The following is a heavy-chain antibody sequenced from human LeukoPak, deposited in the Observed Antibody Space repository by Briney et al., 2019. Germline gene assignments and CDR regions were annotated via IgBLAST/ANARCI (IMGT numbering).Heavy chain of an antibody. CDR1: GYTFTSYG. CDR2: ISAYNGNT. V-gene: IGHV1-18*01. Sequence: SVKVSCKASGYTFTSYGISWVRQAPGQGLEWMGWISAYNGNTNYAQKLQGRVTMTTDTSTSTAYMELRSLRSDDTAVYYCGKDRPYDYGDSTASFDYWGQGTLVTVSS. CDR3: GKDRPYDYGDSTASFDY. J-gene: IGHJ4*02. D-gene: IGHD4-17*01.